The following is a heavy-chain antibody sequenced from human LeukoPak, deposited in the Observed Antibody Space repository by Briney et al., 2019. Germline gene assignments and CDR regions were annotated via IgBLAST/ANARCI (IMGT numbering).Heavy chain of an antibody. CDR3: ARSPGIAAAVRFDP. D-gene: IGHD6-13*01. V-gene: IGHV6-1*01. J-gene: IGHJ5*02. Sequence: SQTLSLNCAISGDSVSSNSAAWNWIRQSPARGVERLGRTYYRSKWYNDYAVSVKSRITINPDTSKNQFSLQLNSVTPEDTAVYYCARSPGIAAAVRFDPWGQGTLVTVSS. CDR2: TYYRSKWYN. CDR1: GDSVSSNSAA.